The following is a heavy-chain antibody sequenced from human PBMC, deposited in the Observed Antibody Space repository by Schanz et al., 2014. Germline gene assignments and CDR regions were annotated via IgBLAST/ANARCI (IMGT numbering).Heavy chain of an antibody. CDR1: GFTFNSYW. CDR3: AREVGGSFGQHY. V-gene: IGHV3-7*01. Sequence: EVHLEESGGGLVQPGGSQRLSCAVSGFTFNSYWMTWVRQAPGKGLEWVANIRQDGGLRYYVDSVKGRFTISRDNAKNLMYLPLNSLRAEDTAVYYCAREVGGSFGQHYWGQGALVTVSS. D-gene: IGHD1-26*01. J-gene: IGHJ4*02. CDR2: IRQDGGLR.